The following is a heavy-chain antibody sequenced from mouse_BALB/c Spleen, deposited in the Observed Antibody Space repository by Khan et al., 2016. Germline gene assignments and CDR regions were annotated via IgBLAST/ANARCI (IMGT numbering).Heavy chain of an antibody. CDR3: NACDYNAVDY. J-gene: IGHJ4*01. Sequence: VQLQQSGAELVRSGASVKLSCTASGFNIKDYYMHWVKQRPEQGLEWIGWIDPDNGDTEYAPKFQGKATMTADTSSTTAYRQLSSLTSEDNDVYYCNACDYNAVDYCGQGTSVTVSS. V-gene: IGHV14-4*02. CDR1: GFNIKDYY. CDR2: IDPDNGDT.